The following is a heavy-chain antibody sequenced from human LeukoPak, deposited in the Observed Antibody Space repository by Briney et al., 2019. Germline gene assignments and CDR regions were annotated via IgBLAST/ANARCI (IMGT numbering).Heavy chain of an antibody. CDR2: INHSGST. CDR3: ARGTGYYISYFDY. D-gene: IGHD3-9*01. Sequence: SETLSLTCAVYGGSFSGYYWSWIRQPPGKGLEWIGEINHSGSTNYNPSLKGRVTISVDTSKNQFSLKLSSVTAADTAVYYCARGTGYYISYFDYWGQGTLVTVSS. CDR1: GGSFSGYY. V-gene: IGHV4-34*01. J-gene: IGHJ4*02.